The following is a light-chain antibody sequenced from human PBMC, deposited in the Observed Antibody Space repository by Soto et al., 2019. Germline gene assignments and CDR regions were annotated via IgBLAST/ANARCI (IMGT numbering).Light chain of an antibody. CDR2: GAS. CDR3: QQRSNWPPWT. V-gene: IGKV3-15*01. CDR1: QSVSSN. Sequence: EIVMTQSPATLSVSPGERATLSCRASQSVSSNLAWYQQKPGQAPRLLIYGASTRATGIPARFRGSGSGTEITLTISSLQSEDFAVYYCQQRSNWPPWTFGQGTKVDIK. J-gene: IGKJ1*01.